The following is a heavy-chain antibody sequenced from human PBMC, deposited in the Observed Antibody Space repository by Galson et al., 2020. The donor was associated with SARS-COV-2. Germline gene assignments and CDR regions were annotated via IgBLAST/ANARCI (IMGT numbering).Heavy chain of an antibody. J-gene: IGHJ3*02. V-gene: IGHV3-33*01. CDR2: IRYDGSKK. CDR1: GFTFSSYG. CDR3: ARVRRDGYNFAAFDI. Sequence: TGGSLRLSCAASGFTFSSYGLHWVRQAPGKGLEWVAVIRYDGSKKYYGDFVKGRFIISRDNSKNTLDLQMNSLRAEDTAVYYCARVRRDGYNFAAFDIWGQGTRVTVSS. D-gene: IGHD5-12*01.